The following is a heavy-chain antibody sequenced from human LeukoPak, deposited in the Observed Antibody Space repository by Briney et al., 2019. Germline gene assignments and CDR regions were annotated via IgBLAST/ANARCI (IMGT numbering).Heavy chain of an antibody. V-gene: IGHV1-8*01. D-gene: IGHD2-2*01. CDR2: MNPNSGNT. J-gene: IGHJ4*02. Sequence: GASVKVSCKASGYTFTSYDINWVRQATGQGLEWMGWMNPNSGNTGYAQKFQGRVTVTRNTSISIAYMELSSLRSEDTAAYFCARGHRYCSSNSCYGFDHWGQGTLVTVSS. CDR1: GYTFTSYD. CDR3: ARGHRYCSSNSCYGFDH.